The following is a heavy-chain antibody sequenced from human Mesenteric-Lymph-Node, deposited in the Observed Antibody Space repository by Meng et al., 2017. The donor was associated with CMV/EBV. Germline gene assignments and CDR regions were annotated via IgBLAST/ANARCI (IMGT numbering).Heavy chain of an antibody. CDR2: IYYTGST. CDR1: GGSISSGDYY. D-gene: IGHD1-14*01. V-gene: IGHV4-30-4*08. CDR3: ARVAGTADY. Sequence: SETLSLTCTVSGGSISSGDYYWSWIRQPPGKGLEWIGYIYYTGSTSYNPSLESRVTVSVDTSKNQFSLKLRSVTAADTAVYYCARVAGTADYWGQGTLVTVSS. J-gene: IGHJ4*02.